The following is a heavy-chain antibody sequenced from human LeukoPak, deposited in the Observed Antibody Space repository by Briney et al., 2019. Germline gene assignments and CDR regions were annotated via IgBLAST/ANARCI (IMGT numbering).Heavy chain of an antibody. V-gene: IGHV1-69*13. CDR1: GGTXSSYA. D-gene: IGHD1-26*01. J-gene: IGHJ4*02. CDR2: IIPIFGTA. Sequence: GASVKVSCKASGGTXSSYAISGVRQAPGQGLEWMGGIIPIFGTANYAQKFQGRVTITADESTSTAYMELSSLRSEDTAVYYCARANIVGATFDYWGQGTLVTVSS. CDR3: ARANIVGATFDY.